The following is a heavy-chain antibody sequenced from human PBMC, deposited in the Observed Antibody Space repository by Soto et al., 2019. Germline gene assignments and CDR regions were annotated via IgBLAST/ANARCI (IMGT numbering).Heavy chain of an antibody. V-gene: IGHV4-39*01. CDR2: IYYSGST. CDR3: ARTYGDYFGWFDP. D-gene: IGHD4-17*01. Sequence: QLQLQESGPGLVKPSETLSLTCTVSGGSISSSSYYWGWIRQPPGQGLEWIGSIYYSGSTYYNPSLKIRVTISVDTSKNQFSLKLSSVTAADTAVYYCARTYGDYFGWFDPWGQGTLVTVSS. CDR1: GGSISSSSYY. J-gene: IGHJ5*02.